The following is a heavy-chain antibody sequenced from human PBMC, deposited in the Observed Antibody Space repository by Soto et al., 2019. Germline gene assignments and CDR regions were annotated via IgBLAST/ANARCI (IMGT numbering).Heavy chain of an antibody. J-gene: IGHJ6*02. V-gene: IGHV1-58*01. CDR2: IVGGSGNT. Sequence: SVKLSCRAAGFTFSTSAVQWLRQARGQRPEWMGWIVGGSGNTNYAQNSQERVIITRDMSTSTVYMELSSLRSDDTAVYFCAARRSGLYAMDVWGQGTTVTVYS. CDR3: AARRSGLYAMDV. CDR1: GFTFSTSA. D-gene: IGHD1-26*01.